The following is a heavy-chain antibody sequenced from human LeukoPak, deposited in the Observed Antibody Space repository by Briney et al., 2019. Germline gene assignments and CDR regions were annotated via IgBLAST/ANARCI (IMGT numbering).Heavy chain of an antibody. V-gene: IGHV4-59*11. Sequence: PSGTLSLTCSVSGASMNGHYWTWIRLSPGKGLEWIGYISASGSTSYNPSLRSRVIMALEASKTEFSLRLNSVTVADTAVYYCARVFRGAVTSNWFDPWGQGTLVTVSS. D-gene: IGHD3-3*01. CDR3: ARVFRGAVTSNWFDP. CDR1: GASMNGHY. CDR2: ISASGST. J-gene: IGHJ5*02.